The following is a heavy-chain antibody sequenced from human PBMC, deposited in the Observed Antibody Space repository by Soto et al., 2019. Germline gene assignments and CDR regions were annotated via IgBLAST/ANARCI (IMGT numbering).Heavy chain of an antibody. J-gene: IGHJ5*02. CDR1: GAALNSGNYC. CDR3: ARLRIATNNYKWFDP. Sequence: LSLTCSVSGAALNSGNYCWSWIRQVPGKGLEWIGHIYVTGAVDYNPSLRDRITISQDTSERQFSLNLRLVTAADTAVYYCARLRIATNNYKWFDPWGQGTLVTVSS. D-gene: IGHD2-21*01. V-gene: IGHV4-31*03. CDR2: IYVTGAV.